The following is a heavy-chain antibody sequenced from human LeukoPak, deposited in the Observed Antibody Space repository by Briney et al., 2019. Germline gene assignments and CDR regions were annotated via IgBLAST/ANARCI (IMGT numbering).Heavy chain of an antibody. D-gene: IGHD1-14*01. J-gene: IGHJ3*02. V-gene: IGHV3-23*01. CDR2: ISSSGGST. CDR1: GFTFSSHA. Sequence: GGSLRLSCAASGFTFSSHAMSWVRQAPGKGLEWVPVISSSGGSTDYADSVKGRFTISRDNSKNTLYLQMNSLRAEDTAVYYCAKDRRVMPDDAFDIWGQGTMVTVSS. CDR3: AKDRRVMPDDAFDI.